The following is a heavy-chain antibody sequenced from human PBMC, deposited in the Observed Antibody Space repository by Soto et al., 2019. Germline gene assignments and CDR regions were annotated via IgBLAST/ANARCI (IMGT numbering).Heavy chain of an antibody. V-gene: IGHV4-34*01. Sequence: LSLPCAVYGGSVNGYYLNWIRQPPVKGLEWIGEINHTGGTHYNPSLKSRVTMSVDTSKNQFSLRLSSVTAADTAIYYCATRITVFGLLIPPFDPWGQGTQVTVSS. J-gene: IGHJ5*02. CDR2: INHTGGT. D-gene: IGHD3-3*01. CDR3: ATRITVFGLLIPPFDP. CDR1: GGSVNGYY.